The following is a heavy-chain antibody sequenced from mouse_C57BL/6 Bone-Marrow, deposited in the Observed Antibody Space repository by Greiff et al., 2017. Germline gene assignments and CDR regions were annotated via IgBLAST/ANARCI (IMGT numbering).Heavy chain of an antibody. V-gene: IGHV1-82*01. D-gene: IGHD1-1*01. J-gene: IGHJ1*03. CDR3: VLLRDWYFDV. CDR2: IYPGDGDT. Sequence: QVQLQQSGPELVKPGASVKISCKASGYAFSSSWMNWVKQRPGKGLEWIGRIYPGDGDTNYNGKFKGKATLTADKSSSTAYMQLSSLTSEDSAVYFCVLLRDWYFDVWGTGTTVTVSS. CDR1: GYAFSSSW.